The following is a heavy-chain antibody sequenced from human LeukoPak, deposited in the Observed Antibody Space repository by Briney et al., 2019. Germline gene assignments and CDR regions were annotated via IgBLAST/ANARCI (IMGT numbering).Heavy chain of an antibody. J-gene: IGHJ4*02. V-gene: IGHV3-30*02. CDR2: IRYDGSNK. CDR3: AKDSGRTYYYGSGSYSDY. Sequence: PGGSLRLSCAASGFTFSSYGMHWVRQAPGKGLEWVAFIRYDGSNKYYADSVKGRFTISRDNSKNTLYLQMNSLRAEDTAVYYCAKDSGRTYYYGSGSYSDYWGQGPWSPSPQ. CDR1: GFTFSSYG. D-gene: IGHD3-10*01.